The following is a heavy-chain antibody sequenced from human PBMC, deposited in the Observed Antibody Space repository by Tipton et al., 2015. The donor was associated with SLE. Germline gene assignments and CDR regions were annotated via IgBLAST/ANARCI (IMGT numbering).Heavy chain of an antibody. J-gene: IGHJ4*02. CDR2: IYYSGAT. CDR3: ARDQVGVGDFDY. D-gene: IGHD1-26*01. V-gene: IGHV4-59*01. CDR1: GGSISHYS. Sequence: TLSLTCAVSGGSISHYSWSWIRQPPGKGLEWIGYIYYSGATNYNPSLKSRVTISRDPSKNQFSLKLSSATAADTAVYYCARDQVGVGDFDYWGQGTLVTVSS.